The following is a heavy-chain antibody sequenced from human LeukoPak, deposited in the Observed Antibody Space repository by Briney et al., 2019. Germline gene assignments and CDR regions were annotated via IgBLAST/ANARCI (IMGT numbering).Heavy chain of an antibody. J-gene: IGHJ6*02. CDR1: GGSISSGGYP. D-gene: IGHD1-20*01. CDR2: IYHSGST. Sequence: PSETLSLTCAVSGGSISSGGYPWSWIRQPPGKGLEWIGYIYHSGSTYYNPSLKSRVTISVDRSKNQFSLKLSSVTAADTAVYYCASNNFYYYYYGMDVWGQGTTVTVSS. CDR3: ASNNFYYYYYGMDV. V-gene: IGHV4-30-2*01.